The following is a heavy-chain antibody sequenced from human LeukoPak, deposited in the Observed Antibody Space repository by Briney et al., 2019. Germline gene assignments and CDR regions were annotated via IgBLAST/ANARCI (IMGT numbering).Heavy chain of an antibody. CDR2: INHSGST. Sequence: SETLSLTCAVYGGSFSGYYRSWIRQPPGKGLEWIGEINHSGSTNYNPSLKSRVTISVDTSKNQFSLKLSSVTAADTAVYYCARGPRYCNGGSCHTNWFDPWGQGTLVTVSS. J-gene: IGHJ5*02. D-gene: IGHD2-15*01. CDR1: GGSFSGYY. CDR3: ARGPRYCNGGSCHTNWFDP. V-gene: IGHV4-34*01.